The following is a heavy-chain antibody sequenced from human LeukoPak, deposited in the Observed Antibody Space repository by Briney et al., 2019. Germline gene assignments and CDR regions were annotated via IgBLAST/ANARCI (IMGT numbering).Heavy chain of an antibody. CDR3: ARAEDCSGGSCFFFAF. CDR2: IFYSGST. Sequence: SQTLSLTCTVSNGSISSGDYYWSWIRQPPGKGLEWIGYIFYSGSTYYNPSLKSRVTISVDTSKNQFSLKMSSVTAADTAVYYCARAEDCSGGSCFFFAFWGQGNLVTVSS. J-gene: IGHJ4*02. V-gene: IGHV4-30-4*01. CDR1: NGSISSGDYY. D-gene: IGHD2-15*01.